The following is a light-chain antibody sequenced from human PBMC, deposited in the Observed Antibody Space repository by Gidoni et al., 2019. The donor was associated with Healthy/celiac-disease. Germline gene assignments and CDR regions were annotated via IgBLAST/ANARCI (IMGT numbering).Light chain of an antibody. CDR3: QQSYSTPPYT. Sequence: DIQMTQSPSSLSASVGDRVTITCRACQSISSYLNWYQQKPGKAPKLLIYAASSLQSGVPSRFSGSGSGTDFTLTISILQPEDFATYYCQQSYSTPPYTFGQGTKLEIK. J-gene: IGKJ2*01. CDR1: QSISSY. V-gene: IGKV1-39*01. CDR2: AAS.